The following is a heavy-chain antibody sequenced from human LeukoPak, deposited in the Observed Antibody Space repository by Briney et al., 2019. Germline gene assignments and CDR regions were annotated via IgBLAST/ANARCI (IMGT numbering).Heavy chain of an antibody. V-gene: IGHV4-4*07. Sequence: SETLSLTCTVSGGSISSYSWSWIRQPAGKGLEWIGRIYTSGSTNYNPSLKSRVTMSVDTSKNQFSLKLSSVTAAGTGLYYCARTHGGYVSFDYWGQGTLVTVSS. CDR3: ARTHGGYVSFDY. J-gene: IGHJ4*02. CDR2: IYTSGST. D-gene: IGHD5-12*01. CDR1: GGSISSYS.